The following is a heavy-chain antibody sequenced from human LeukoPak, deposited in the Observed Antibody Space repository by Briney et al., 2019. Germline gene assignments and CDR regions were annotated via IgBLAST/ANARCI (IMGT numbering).Heavy chain of an antibody. Sequence: SETLSLTCTVSGGSISSYYWSWIRQPPGKGLEWIGYIYYSGSTNYNPSLKSRVTMSVDTSKNQFSLKLSSVTAADTAVYYCAREISEYQLPTPNWFDPWGQGTLVTVSS. V-gene: IGHV4-59*12. D-gene: IGHD2-2*01. J-gene: IGHJ5*02. CDR2: IYYSGST. CDR3: AREISEYQLPTPNWFDP. CDR1: GGSISSYY.